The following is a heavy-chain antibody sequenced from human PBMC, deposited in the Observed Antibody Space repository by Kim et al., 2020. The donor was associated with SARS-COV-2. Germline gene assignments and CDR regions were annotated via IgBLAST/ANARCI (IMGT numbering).Heavy chain of an antibody. CDR3: ARDPMSLAFDI. J-gene: IGHJ3*02. CDR2: RT. Sequence: RTAYADSVKGRFTSSRDEARNSLYLQMNSLRAEDTALYYCARDPMSLAFDIWGQGTMLTVSS. V-gene: IGHV3-20*03.